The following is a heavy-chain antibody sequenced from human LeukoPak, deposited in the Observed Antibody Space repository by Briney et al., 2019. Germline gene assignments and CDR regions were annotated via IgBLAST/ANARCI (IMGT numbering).Heavy chain of an antibody. CDR2: TYYRSKWYN. Sequence: SQTLSLTCAISGDSVSSNSAAWNWIRQSPSRGLEWLGRTYYRSKWYNDYAVSVKSRITINPDTSKNQFSLQLNSVTPEDTAVYYCARDRMANYYDSSGYYFPSYGMDVWGLGTTVTVSS. CDR1: GDSVSSNSAA. CDR3: ARDRMANYYDSSGYYFPSYGMDV. V-gene: IGHV6-1*01. D-gene: IGHD3-22*01. J-gene: IGHJ6*02.